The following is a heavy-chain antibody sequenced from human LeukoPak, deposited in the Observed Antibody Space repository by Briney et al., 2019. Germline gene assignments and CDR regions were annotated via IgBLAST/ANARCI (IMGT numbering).Heavy chain of an antibody. V-gene: IGHV3-7*01. CDR2: IKQDGSEK. CDR1: GFTFSSYW. CDR3: AREGGSWYQTYFDY. D-gene: IGHD6-13*01. Sequence: GGSLRLSCAASGFTFSSYWMSWVRQAPGKGLEWVANIKQDGSEKYYVDSVKGRFTISRDNAKNSLYLQMNSLRAEDTAVYYCAREGGSWYQTYFDYWGQGTLVTVSS. J-gene: IGHJ4*02.